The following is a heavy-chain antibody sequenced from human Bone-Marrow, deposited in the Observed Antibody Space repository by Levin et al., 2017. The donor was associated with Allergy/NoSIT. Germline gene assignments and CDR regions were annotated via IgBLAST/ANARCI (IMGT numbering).Heavy chain of an antibody. CDR2: ISGSGGST. CDR1: GFTFSSYA. Sequence: GGSLRLSCAASGFTFSSYAMSWVRQAPGKGLEWVSAISGSGGSTYYADSVKGRFTISRDNSKNTLYLQMNSLRAEDTAVYYCAKTPRGGYSGYDLRLFDYWGQGTLVTVSS. CDR3: AKTPRGGYSGYDLRLFDY. D-gene: IGHD5-12*01. V-gene: IGHV3-23*01. J-gene: IGHJ4*02.